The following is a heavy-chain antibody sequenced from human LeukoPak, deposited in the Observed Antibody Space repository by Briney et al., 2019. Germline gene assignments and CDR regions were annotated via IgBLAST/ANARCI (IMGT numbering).Heavy chain of an antibody. D-gene: IGHD5-24*01. CDR1: GFTVSSNY. Sequence: GGSLRLSCAASGFTVSSNYMSWVRQAPGKGLEWVSVIYSGGSTYYADSVKGRFTISRHNSKNTLYLQMNSLRAEDTAVYYCAREPTDGLGAFDYWGQGTLVTVSS. CDR3: AREPTDGLGAFDY. CDR2: IYSGGST. V-gene: IGHV3-53*04. J-gene: IGHJ4*02.